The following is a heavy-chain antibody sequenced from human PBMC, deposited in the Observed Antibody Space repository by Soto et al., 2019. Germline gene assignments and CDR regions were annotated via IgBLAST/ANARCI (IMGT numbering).Heavy chain of an antibody. J-gene: IGHJ4*02. Sequence: ASVKVSCKGSGYTFSNNDINWVRQAPGQGLEWMGWVNPQSGNRAYAQKFQGRVTMTTDTSTSTAYMELRSLRSDDTAVYYCARSPRHPYDYWGQGTLVTVSS. CDR3: ARSPRHPYDY. CDR2: VNPQSGNR. CDR1: GYTFSNND. V-gene: IGHV1-8*01. D-gene: IGHD6-6*01.